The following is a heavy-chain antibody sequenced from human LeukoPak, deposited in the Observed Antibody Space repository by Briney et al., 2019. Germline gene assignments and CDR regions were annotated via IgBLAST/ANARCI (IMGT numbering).Heavy chain of an antibody. D-gene: IGHD3-22*01. V-gene: IGHV4-38-2*02. Sequence: SETLSLTCTVSGYSISSGYYWDWIRQPPGKGLEWIGNIYHSRSTYYNPSLKSRVSISVDTSKNQFSLKLNSVTAADTAVYYCAKNSGYYHPYYIDHWGQGTLVTVSS. CDR3: AKNSGYYHPYYIDH. J-gene: IGHJ4*02. CDR1: GYSISSGYY. CDR2: IYHSRST.